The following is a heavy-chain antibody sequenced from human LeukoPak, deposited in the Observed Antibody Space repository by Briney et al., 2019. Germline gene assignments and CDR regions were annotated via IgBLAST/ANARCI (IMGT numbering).Heavy chain of an antibody. Sequence: GKSLRLSCAASGFTFSNYAMQWVRHAPGKGLEWVSLISSGGTYEYYADSVKGRFTISRDNSKNTLYLQLNSLRAEDTAVYYCARDSTYYYDSGSSGPHYFDNWGQGTLVTVSS. CDR1: GFTFSNYA. CDR2: ISSGGTYE. J-gene: IGHJ4*02. D-gene: IGHD3-10*01. CDR3: ARDSTYYYDSGSSGPHYFDN. V-gene: IGHV3-30*01.